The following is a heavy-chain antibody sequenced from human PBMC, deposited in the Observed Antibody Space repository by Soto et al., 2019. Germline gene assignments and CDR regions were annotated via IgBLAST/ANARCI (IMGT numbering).Heavy chain of an antibody. CDR1: GLTLSTSS. D-gene: IGHD2-15*01. J-gene: IGHJ6*04. CDR3: ARDDVLRDGGRCYGIPLDV. Sequence: GGSLRLSCAAFGLTLSTSSMNWVRQAPGRGLEWISYIRRHTSVTAYADSVKGRFTISRDTSENTLHLQMDSLRVEDTAVYYCARDDVLRDGGRCYGIPLDVWGKGTTVTVSS. V-gene: IGHV3-48*01. CDR2: IRRHTSVT.